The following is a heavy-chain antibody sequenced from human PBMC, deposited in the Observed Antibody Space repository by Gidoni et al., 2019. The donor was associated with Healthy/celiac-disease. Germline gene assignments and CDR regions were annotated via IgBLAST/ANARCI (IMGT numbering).Heavy chain of an antibody. V-gene: IGHV3-48*01. CDR2: SSSSSSTI. D-gene: IGHD6-19*01. Sequence: EVQLVESGGGLVQPGGPCSLPFPSRASPSVAFTLTWVRQAPGKGLEWVSYSSSSSSTIYYADSVKGRFTISRDNAKNSLYLQMNSLRAEDTAVYYCARESSGWYQGPNYYYYGMDVWGQGTTVTVSS. CDR3: ARESSGWYQGPNYYYYGMDV. J-gene: IGHJ6*02. CDR1: ASPSVAFT.